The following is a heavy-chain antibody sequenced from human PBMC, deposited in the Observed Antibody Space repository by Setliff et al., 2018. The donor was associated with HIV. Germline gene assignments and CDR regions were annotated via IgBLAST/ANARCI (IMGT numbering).Heavy chain of an antibody. D-gene: IGHD3-10*01. J-gene: IGHJ6*03. Sequence: KPGGSLRLSCAASGFTVSSYTMNWVRQAPGKGLEWVSSISSSSSYIYYADSVKGRFTISRDNAKNSLYLQMNSLRAEDTAVYYCARDRAESYYYYYYYMDVWGKGTTVTLSS. CDR1: GFTVSSYT. V-gene: IGHV3-21*01. CDR3: ARDRAESYYYYYYYMDV. CDR2: ISSSSSYI.